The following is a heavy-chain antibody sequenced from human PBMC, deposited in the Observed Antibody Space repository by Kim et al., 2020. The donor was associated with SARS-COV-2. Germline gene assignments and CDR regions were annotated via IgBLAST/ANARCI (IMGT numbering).Heavy chain of an antibody. V-gene: IGHV4-34*01. CDR2: INHSGST. CDR3: ASAGPRYNWNYVPYPNWFDP. J-gene: IGHJ5*02. Sequence: SETLSLTCAVYGGSFSGYYWSWIRQPPGKGLEWIGEINHSGSTNYNPSLKSRVTISVDTSKNQFSLKLSSVTAADTAVYYCASAGPRYNWNYVPYPNWFDPWGQGTLVTVSS. CDR1: GGSFSGYY. D-gene: IGHD1-7*01.